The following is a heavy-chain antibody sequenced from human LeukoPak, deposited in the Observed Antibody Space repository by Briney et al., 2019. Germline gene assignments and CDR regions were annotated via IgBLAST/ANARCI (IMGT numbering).Heavy chain of an antibody. V-gene: IGHV4-34*01. CDR3: ARGRSTMVRGAIGAETRYYYSYYMDV. J-gene: IGHJ6*03. CDR2: INHSGST. D-gene: IGHD3-10*01. Sequence: GSLRLSCAASGFTFSSYGMSWVRQPPGKGLEWIGEINHSGSTNYNPSLKSRVTISVDTSKNLFSLKLSSVTAADTAVYYCARGRSTMVRGAIGAETRYYYSYYMDVWGKGTTVTVSS. CDR1: GFTFSSYG.